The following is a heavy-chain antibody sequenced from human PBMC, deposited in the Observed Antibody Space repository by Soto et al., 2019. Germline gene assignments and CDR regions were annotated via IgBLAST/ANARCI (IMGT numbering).Heavy chain of an antibody. J-gene: IGHJ5*02. CDR3: ATDSPKYCSSTSCFKWGWFDP. CDR2: FDPEDGET. V-gene: IGHV1-24*01. D-gene: IGHD2-2*01. Sequence: QVQLVQSGAEVKKPGASVKVSCKVSGYTLTELSMHWVLQAPGKGLEWMGGFDPEDGETIYAQKFQGRVTMTEDTSTDTAYMELSSLRSEDTAVYYCATDSPKYCSSTSCFKWGWFDPWGQGTLVTVSS. CDR1: GYTLTELS.